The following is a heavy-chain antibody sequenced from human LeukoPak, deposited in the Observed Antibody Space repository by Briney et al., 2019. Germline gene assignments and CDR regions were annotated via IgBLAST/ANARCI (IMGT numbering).Heavy chain of an antibody. CDR1: GFTFSSYS. CDR3: ARGEITLYYYGSGSYYGTDY. D-gene: IGHD3-10*01. J-gene: IGHJ4*02. CDR2: ISSSSSYI. V-gene: IGHV3-21*01. Sequence: KSGGSLRLSCAASGFTFSSYSMNWVRQAPGKGLEWVSSISSSSSYIYYADSVKGRFTISRDNAKNSLYLQMNSLRAEDTAVYYCARGEITLYYYGSGSYYGTDYWGQGTLVTVSS.